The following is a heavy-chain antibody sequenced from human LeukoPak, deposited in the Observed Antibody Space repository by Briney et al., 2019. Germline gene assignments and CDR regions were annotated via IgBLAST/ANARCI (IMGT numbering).Heavy chain of an antibody. CDR1: GFTFRDYY. V-gene: IGHV3-11*01. CDR3: ARETLGVAAFDI. CDR2: ISNSGSII. D-gene: IGHD3-16*01. J-gene: IGHJ3*02. Sequence: WGSLRLSCAASGFTFRDYYMSWIRQTPGKGLVWVSYISNSGSIIHYADSGKGRFTISRENAKNSLNLQMNRLRAEDTAVYYCARETLGVAAFDIWGQGTMVTLSA.